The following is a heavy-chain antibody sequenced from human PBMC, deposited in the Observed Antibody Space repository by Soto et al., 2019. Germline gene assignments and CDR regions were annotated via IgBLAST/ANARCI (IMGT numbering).Heavy chain of an antibody. J-gene: IGHJ6*02. D-gene: IGHD1-26*01. Sequence: QMQLQQWGAGLLKASETLSLTCSVSGGSFSGYYLAWIRQPPGKGLEWIGEFNHAGSTKYHPSLTTRVVLSLDLSNTHFSLRLSSVTAADTSVYFCATQSAPAYRYGMAIWGQGTTVTVSS. CDR2: FNHAGST. CDR3: ATQSAPAYRYGMAI. CDR1: GGSFSGYY. V-gene: IGHV4-34*02.